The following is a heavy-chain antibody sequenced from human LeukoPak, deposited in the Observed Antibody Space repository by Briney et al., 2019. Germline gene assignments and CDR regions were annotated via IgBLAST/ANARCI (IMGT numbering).Heavy chain of an antibody. CDR1: GLTVTSNY. CDR2: IYSGGSA. CDR3: ASSAGVRLFDY. V-gene: IGHV3-53*01. J-gene: IGHJ4*02. Sequence: GGSLRLSCAASGLTVTSNYMSWVRQAPGKGLEWVSVIYSGGSAYYADYVKGRFPISRDNSQNTLYLQMNSLRAEDTAVYYCASSAGVRLFDYWGQGTLVTVSS. D-gene: IGHD1-1*01.